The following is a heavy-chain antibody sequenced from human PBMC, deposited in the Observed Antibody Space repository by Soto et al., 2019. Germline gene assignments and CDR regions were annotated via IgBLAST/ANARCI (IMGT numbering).Heavy chain of an antibody. D-gene: IGHD3-10*01. V-gene: IGHV3-23*01. CDR2: ISGMEDRT. CDR3: AKTYTGG. Sequence: GSLRLSCTASGFNLRDQALSWVRQAPGGGLEWVSGISGMEDRTNYADFVKGRFFISKDRAKNTLNLQMNGLRDDDTAVYYCAKTYTGGWGQGTQVTVSS. J-gene: IGHJ4*02. CDR1: GFNLRDQA.